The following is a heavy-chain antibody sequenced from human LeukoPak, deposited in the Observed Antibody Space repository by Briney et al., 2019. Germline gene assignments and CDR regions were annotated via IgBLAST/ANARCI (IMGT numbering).Heavy chain of an antibody. J-gene: IGHJ3*01. CDR3: ARKYYYDSSGYYLSG. V-gene: IGHV1-69*01. CDR2: IIPIFGTA. Sequence: GASVKVSCTASGGTFTSDAFIWVRQAPGQGLEWVGGIIPIFGTANYAKKFQGRVTITAHESTSTAYMELRSLRSEDTAVYYCARKYYYDSSGYYLSGWGQGTMVTVSS. D-gene: IGHD3-22*01. CDR1: GGTFTSDA.